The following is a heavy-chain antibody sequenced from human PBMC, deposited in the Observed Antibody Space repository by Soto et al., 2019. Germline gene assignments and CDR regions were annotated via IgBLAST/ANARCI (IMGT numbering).Heavy chain of an antibody. CDR2: IKHGGSS. V-gene: IGHV4-34*01. D-gene: IGHD6-19*01. CDR1: AGSFSHYY. J-gene: IGHJ3*02. Sequence: QVQQQPWGAGLLKPSETLFLSCTVYAGSFSHYYWNWIRQSPGKGLEWIGKIKHGGSSSYNPSLRSRVSISVDMSKNQFSLTLSSVTAADTAVYYCARGGSSDWQVALDIWGHGTMVPVSS. CDR3: ARGGSSDWQVALDI.